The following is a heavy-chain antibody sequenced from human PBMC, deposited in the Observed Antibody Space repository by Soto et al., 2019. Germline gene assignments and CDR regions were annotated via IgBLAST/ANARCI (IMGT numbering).Heavy chain of an antibody. Sequence: EVQLVEYGGGLVKPGGSLRLSCAASGFTFRSYNMNWVRQAPGKGPEWVSSISVTGAYIYYADSMKGRFTISRDNAKDSGFLQMDSLRAEDTAVYYCERGNIGSYQRLDGFDIWGQGTVVTVSS. V-gene: IGHV3-21*01. J-gene: IGHJ3*02. CDR2: ISVTGAYI. D-gene: IGHD1-26*01. CDR3: ERGNIGSYQRLDGFDI. CDR1: GFTFRSYN.